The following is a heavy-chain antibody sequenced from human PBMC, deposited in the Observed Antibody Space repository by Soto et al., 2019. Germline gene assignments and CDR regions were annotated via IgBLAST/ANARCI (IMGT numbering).Heavy chain of an antibody. D-gene: IGHD3-3*01. J-gene: IGHJ5*01. CDR1: GFTFSSYG. CDR2: ISYDGSNI. Sequence: QVQLVESGGGVVQPGRSLRLSCAASGFTFSSYGMHWVRQAPGKGLEWVAVISYDGSNIYYADSVKGRFTISRDNSKNTLYLQMNSLRAEDTAVYYCAKDLYYDFWSGYPDSWGQGTLVTVSS. CDR3: AKDLYYDFWSGYPDS. V-gene: IGHV3-30*18.